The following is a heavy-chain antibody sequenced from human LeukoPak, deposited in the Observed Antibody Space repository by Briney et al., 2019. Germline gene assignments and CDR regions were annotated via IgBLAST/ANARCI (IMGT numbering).Heavy chain of an antibody. Sequence: PGGSLRLSCAASGFTVSNNYMSWVRRAAGKGLEWVALIYSAGGTYYADSVKGRFTISRDNSKNTLHLQMNSLGAEDTAVYYCVRNSGELGAWGQGTLVTVSS. CDR3: VRNSGELGA. J-gene: IGHJ5*02. V-gene: IGHV3-53*01. D-gene: IGHD2-21*01. CDR2: IYSAGGT. CDR1: GFTVSNNY.